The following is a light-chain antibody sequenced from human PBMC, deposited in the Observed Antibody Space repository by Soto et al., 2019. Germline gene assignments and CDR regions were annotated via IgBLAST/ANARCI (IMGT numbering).Light chain of an antibody. J-gene: IGLJ1*01. CDR3: SSYTTSSTRV. Sequence: QSVLTQPASVSGSPGQSIAISCTGSSSDVGIYNYVSWYQQHPGKVPKLIIYEVSNRPSGVSNRFSGSKSGNTASLTISGLQAEDEADYYCSSYTTSSTRVFGTGTMVTV. V-gene: IGLV2-14*01. CDR2: EVS. CDR1: SSDVGIYNY.